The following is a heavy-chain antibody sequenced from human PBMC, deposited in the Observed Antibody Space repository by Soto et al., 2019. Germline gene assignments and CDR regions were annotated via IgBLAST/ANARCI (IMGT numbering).Heavy chain of an antibody. CDR2: ISGGGGGI. J-gene: IGHJ4*02. D-gene: IGHD3-22*01. Sequence: EVRLLESGGGLEQPGGSLRLSCTTSGFTFDNFAMSWVRQAPGRGLEWVSAISGGGGGIYYVDSVNGRFIISRDNSKNTVYLQVNGLRIEDTAVYYCAKDVHYDSSGGLDYWGQGTLVTVSS. CDR3: AKDVHYDSSGGLDY. CDR1: GFTFDNFA. V-gene: IGHV3-23*01.